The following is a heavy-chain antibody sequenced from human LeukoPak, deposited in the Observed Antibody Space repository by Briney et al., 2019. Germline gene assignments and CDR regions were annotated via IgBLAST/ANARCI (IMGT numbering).Heavy chain of an antibody. CDR3: ARTERHSGGYLQNFQH. D-gene: IGHD3-22*01. CDR2: ISAYNGNT. CDR1: GYTFTSYG. Sequence: ASVKVSCKASGYTFTSYGISWVRQAPGQGLEWMGWISAYNGNTNYAQKLQGRVTMTTDTSTSTAYMELRSLRSDDTAVYYCARTERHSGGYLQNFQHWGQGTLVTVSS. V-gene: IGHV1-18*01. J-gene: IGHJ1*01.